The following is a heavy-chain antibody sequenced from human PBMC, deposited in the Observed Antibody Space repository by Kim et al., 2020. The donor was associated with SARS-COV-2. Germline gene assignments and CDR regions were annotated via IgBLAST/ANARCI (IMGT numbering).Heavy chain of an antibody. J-gene: IGHJ4*02. D-gene: IGHD2-2*01. CDR1: GFTFSSYG. Sequence: GGSLRLSCAASGFTFSSYGMHWVRQAPGKGLEWVAVISYDGSNKYYADSVKGRFTISRDNSKNTLYLQMNSLRAEDTAVYYCAKDLDCSSTSCSGGDYWGQGTLVTVSS. CDR3: AKDLDCSSTSCSGGDY. CDR2: ISYDGSNK. V-gene: IGHV3-30*18.